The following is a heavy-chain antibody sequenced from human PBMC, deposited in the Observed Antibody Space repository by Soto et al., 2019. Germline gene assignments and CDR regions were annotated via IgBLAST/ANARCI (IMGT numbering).Heavy chain of an antibody. V-gene: IGHV1-45*02. Sequence: ASVKVSCKASGYTFTYRYLHWVRQAPGQALEWMGWITPFNGNTNYAQKFQDRVTITRDRSMSTAYMELSSLRSEDTAMYYCARSEYSSSSSYLGAFDIWGQGTMVTVSS. CDR3: ARSEYSSSSSYLGAFDI. D-gene: IGHD6-6*01. CDR2: ITPFNGNT. CDR1: GYTFTYRY. J-gene: IGHJ3*02.